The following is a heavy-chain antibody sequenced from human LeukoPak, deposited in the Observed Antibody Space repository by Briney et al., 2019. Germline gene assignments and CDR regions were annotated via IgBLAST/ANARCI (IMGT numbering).Heavy chain of an antibody. D-gene: IGHD2-2*01. CDR2: LNHSGST. CDR1: GGSFSGYY. Sequence: SETLSLTCAVYGGSFSGYYWSWIRQPPGKGLEWIGELNHSGSTNCNPSLKSRVTISVDTSKNQFSLKLSSVTAADTAVYYCARRQGPRGYQLPKGRDYWGQGTLVTVSS. J-gene: IGHJ4*02. V-gene: IGHV4-34*01. CDR3: ARRQGPRGYQLPKGRDY.